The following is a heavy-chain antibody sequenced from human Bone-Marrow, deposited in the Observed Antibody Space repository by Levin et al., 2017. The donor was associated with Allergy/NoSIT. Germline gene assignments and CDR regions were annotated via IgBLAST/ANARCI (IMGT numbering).Heavy chain of an antibody. D-gene: IGHD2-15*01. J-gene: IGHJ4*02. CDR1: GFTFTTYW. CDR2: INSDESFT. V-gene: IGHV3-74*01. CDR3: GRLRGGQYSDY. Sequence: GGSLRLSCAASGFTFTTYWMVWVRQAPGKGLVWVSHINSDESFTNYADSVKGRFTISRDNAKNILYLQMNSLRVEDTALYYCGRLRGGQYSDYWGQGTLVTVSS.